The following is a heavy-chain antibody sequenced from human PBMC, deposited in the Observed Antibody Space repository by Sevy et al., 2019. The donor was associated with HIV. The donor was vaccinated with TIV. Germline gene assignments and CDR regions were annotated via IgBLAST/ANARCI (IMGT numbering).Heavy chain of an antibody. V-gene: IGHV3-53*01. Sequence: GGSLRLSCAASGFTVSSNYMSWVRQAPGKGLEWVSVIYSGGSTYYADSVEGRFTISRDNSKNTLYLQMNSLRAEDTAVYYCASIGRDGYNYYFDYWGQGTLVTVSS. D-gene: IGHD5-12*01. CDR1: GFTVSSNY. CDR2: IYSGGST. CDR3: ASIGRDGYNYYFDY. J-gene: IGHJ4*02.